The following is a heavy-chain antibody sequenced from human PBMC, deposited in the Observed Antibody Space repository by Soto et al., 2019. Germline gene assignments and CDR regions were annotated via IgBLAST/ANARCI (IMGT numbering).Heavy chain of an antibody. CDR2: ISGSGGST. V-gene: IGHV3-23*01. D-gene: IGHD6-19*01. CDR3: ARDDGVAVGPPLLFHY. CDR1: GFTFSSYA. Sequence: GGSLRLSCAASGFTFSSYAMSWVRQAPGKGLEWVSAISGSGGSTYYADSVKGRFTISRDNSKNTLYLQMNSLRAEDTAVYYCARDDGVAVGPPLLFHYRGPATLVTV. J-gene: IGHJ4*02.